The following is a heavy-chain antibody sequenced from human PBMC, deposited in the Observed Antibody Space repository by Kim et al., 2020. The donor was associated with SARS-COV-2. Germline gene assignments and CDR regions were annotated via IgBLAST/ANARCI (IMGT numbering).Heavy chain of an antibody. CDR2: GNT. D-gene: IGHD1-26*01. J-gene: IGHJ4*02. Sequence: GNTNYAQKVQGRGTMTTDTSTTSAYMELRSLISDDTAVYYCARGEGYFDFWGQGTLVTVSS. V-gene: IGHV1-18*01. CDR3: ARGEGYFDF.